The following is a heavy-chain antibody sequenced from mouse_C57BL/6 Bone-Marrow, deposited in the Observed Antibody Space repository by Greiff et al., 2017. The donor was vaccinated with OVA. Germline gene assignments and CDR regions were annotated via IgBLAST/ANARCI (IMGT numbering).Heavy chain of an antibody. CDR2: IFPGSGST. V-gene: IGHV1-75*01. J-gene: IGHJ2*01. CDR1: GYTFTDYY. Sequence: QVQLQQSGPELVKPGASVKISCKASGYTFTDYYINWVKQRPGQGLAWIGWIFPGSGSTYYNEKFKGKATLTVDKSSSTAYMLLSSLTSEDSAVYFCARSEITTVGADYWGQGTTLTVSS. D-gene: IGHD1-1*01. CDR3: ARSEITTVGADY.